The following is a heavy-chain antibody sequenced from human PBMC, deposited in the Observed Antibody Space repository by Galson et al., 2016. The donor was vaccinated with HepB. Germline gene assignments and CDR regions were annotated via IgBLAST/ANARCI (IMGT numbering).Heavy chain of an antibody. CDR2: IKHDGSEK. CDR3: ASFPIAATPIDF. J-gene: IGHJ4*02. CDR1: GFTFRSFW. Sequence: SLRLSCAASGFTFRSFWMTWVRQAPGKGLEWVANIKHDGSEKDYVDSVKGRFTISRDNAKNSLFLQMNSLRSEGTAVYYCASFPIAATPIDFWGQGTLVTVSS. V-gene: IGHV3-7*02. D-gene: IGHD2-15*01.